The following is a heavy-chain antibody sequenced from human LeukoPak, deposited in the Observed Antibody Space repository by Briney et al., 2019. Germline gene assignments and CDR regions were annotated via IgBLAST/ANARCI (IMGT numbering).Heavy chain of an antibody. CDR2: ISNSSSNI. CDR3: ARDYVDACFDY. Sequence: GGSLRLSCAASGFTFSSYGMNWVRQAPGKGLEWVSSISNSSSNIYYADSVKGRFTISRDNAKNSLYLQMNSLRAEDTAVYYCARDYVDACFDYWGQGTLVTVSS. J-gene: IGHJ4*02. V-gene: IGHV3-21*01. CDR1: GFTFSSYG. D-gene: IGHD3-16*01.